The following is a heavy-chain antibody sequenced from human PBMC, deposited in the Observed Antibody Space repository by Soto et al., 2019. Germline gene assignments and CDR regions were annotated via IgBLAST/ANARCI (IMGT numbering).Heavy chain of an antibody. CDR1: GGTFSSYA. V-gene: IGHV1-69*13. J-gene: IGHJ3*02. CDR3: ARDYDSSGYSAHDAFDI. CDR2: IIPIFGTA. D-gene: IGHD3-22*01. Sequence: SVKVSCKASGGTFSSYAISWVRQAPGQGLEWMGGIIPIFGTANYAQKFQGRVTITADESTSTAYMELSSLRSEDTAVYYCARDYDSSGYSAHDAFDIWGHGTMVTVSS.